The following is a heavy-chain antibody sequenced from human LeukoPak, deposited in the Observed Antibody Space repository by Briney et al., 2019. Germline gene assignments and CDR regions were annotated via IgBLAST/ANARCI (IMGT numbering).Heavy chain of an antibody. CDR3: ARGAGYSYGYYYYYYYMDV. Sequence: ASVKVSCKASGYTFTNYDINWVRQATGQGLEWMGWMNPNSGNTGYAQKFQGRVTITADKSTSTAYMELSSLRSEDTAVYYCARGAGYSYGYYYYYYYMDVWGKGTTVTVSS. V-gene: IGHV1-8*01. J-gene: IGHJ6*03. CDR2: MNPNSGNT. CDR1: GYTFTNYD. D-gene: IGHD5-18*01.